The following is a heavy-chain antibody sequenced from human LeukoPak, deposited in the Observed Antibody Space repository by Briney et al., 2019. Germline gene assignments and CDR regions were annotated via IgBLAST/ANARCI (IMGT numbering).Heavy chain of an antibody. V-gene: IGHV4-39*01. CDR1: GGSISRSSYY. CDR3: ARRPPALGAFDI. CDR2: IYDSDSGKM. Sequence: TSETLSLTCTVSGGSISRSSYYWGWIRQPPGKGLQWIGYIYDSDSGKMYYNPSRKSRVTISADTSKNQFSLKVSSVTAADTAVYYCARRPPALGAFDIWGQGTMVSLSS. J-gene: IGHJ3*02.